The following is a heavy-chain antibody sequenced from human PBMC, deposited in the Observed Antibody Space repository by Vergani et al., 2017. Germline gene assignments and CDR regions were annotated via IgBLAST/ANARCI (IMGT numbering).Heavy chain of an antibody. V-gene: IGHV1-18*01. D-gene: IGHD5-12*01. J-gene: IGHJ6*03. CDR3: ARDRTEGWILGYYMDV. CDR1: GYTFTSYG. Sequence: QVQLVQSGAEVKKPGASVKVSCKASGYTFTSYGISWVRQAPGQGLEWMGWISAYNGNRNYAQKRQGRVTMTTDTSTRTAYMELRSLRSDDTAVYYCARDRTEGWILGYYMDVWGKGTTVTVSS. CDR2: ISAYNGNR.